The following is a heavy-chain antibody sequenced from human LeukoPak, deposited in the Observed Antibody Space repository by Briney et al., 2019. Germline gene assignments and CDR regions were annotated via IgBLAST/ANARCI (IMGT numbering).Heavy chain of an antibody. CDR3: AREILVPGVNLVNWFDS. CDR1: VGSIIDYY. Sequence: SETLSLTCTVSVGSIIDYYWNWIRQSAGKGLEYIGRISGGGATSYNPSLQSRITMSVDTSKNQFSQHLTSVTAADTAIYYCAREILVPGVNLVNWFDSWGEGFLVTVSS. D-gene: IGHD3-10*01. V-gene: IGHV4-4*07. CDR2: ISGGGAT. J-gene: IGHJ5*01.